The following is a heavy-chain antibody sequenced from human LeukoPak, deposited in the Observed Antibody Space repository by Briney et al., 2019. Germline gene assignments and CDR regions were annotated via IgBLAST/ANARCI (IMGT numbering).Heavy chain of an antibody. Sequence: SETLSLTCTVSARSISSGSYYWSWIRQPAGKGLEWIGRIYTSGSTNYNPSLKSRVTISVDTSKNQFSLKLSSVTAADTAVYYCAGTSKYMAVWGKGTTVTVSS. CDR1: ARSISSGSYY. CDR3: AGTSKYMAV. V-gene: IGHV4-61*02. CDR2: IYTSGST. J-gene: IGHJ6*03.